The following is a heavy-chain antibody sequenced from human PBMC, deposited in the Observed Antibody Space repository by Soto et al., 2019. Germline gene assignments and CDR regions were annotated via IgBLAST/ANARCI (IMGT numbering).Heavy chain of an antibody. CDR1: GYSISSGYY. J-gene: IGHJ6*02. CDR3: ARDPRYQYCSSTSCYHYYYYGMDV. Sequence: SETLSLTCAVSGYSISSGYYWGWIRQPPGKGLEWIGSIYHSGSTYYSPSLKSRVTISVDTSKNQFSLKLSSVTAADTAVYYCARDPRYQYCSSTSCYHYYYYGMDVWGQGTTVTVSS. V-gene: IGHV4-38-2*02. D-gene: IGHD2-2*01. CDR2: IYHSGST.